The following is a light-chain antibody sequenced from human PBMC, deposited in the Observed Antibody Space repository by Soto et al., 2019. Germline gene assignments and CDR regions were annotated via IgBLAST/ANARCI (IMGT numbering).Light chain of an antibody. CDR3: QQYYITPLT. Sequence: VLRQIKQTLAVSLGERATINCKSSQSVLYSSNNKNYLAWYQQKPGQPPKLLIYWASTRESGVPDRFSGSGSGTDFTLTISSLQAEDVALYCSQQYYITPLTFGGGTKVAIK. V-gene: IGKV4-1*01. J-gene: IGKJ4*01. CDR2: WAS. CDR1: QSVLYSSNNKNY.